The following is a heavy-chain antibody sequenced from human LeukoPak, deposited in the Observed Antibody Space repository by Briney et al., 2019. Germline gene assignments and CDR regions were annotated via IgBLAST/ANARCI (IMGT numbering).Heavy chain of an antibody. CDR3: ARVRLLWPGVAFDI. V-gene: IGHV5-10-1*01. CDR1: GYSFTSHW. CDR2: IDPSDSYT. D-gene: IGHD2-2*01. J-gene: IGHJ3*02. Sequence: GESLKISFKGSGYSFTSHWISWVRRMPGKGLEWMGRIDPSDSYTNYSPSFQGHVTISADKSISTAYLQWSSLKASDTAMYYCARVRLLWPGVAFDIWGQGTMVTVSS.